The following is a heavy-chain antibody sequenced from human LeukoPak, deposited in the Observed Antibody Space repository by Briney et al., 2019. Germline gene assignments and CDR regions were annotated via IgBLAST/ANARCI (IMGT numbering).Heavy chain of an antibody. V-gene: IGHV4-59*01. Sequence: PSETLSLTCTVSGGSISSYYWSWIRQPPGKGLEWIGYIYYSGSTNYNPSLKSGVTISVDTSKNQFSLKLSSVTAADTAMYYCARDHSSGWYRGAFDIWGQGTRLTVSS. CDR3: ARDHSSGWYRGAFDI. D-gene: IGHD6-19*01. J-gene: IGHJ3*02. CDR2: IYYSGST. CDR1: GGSISSYY.